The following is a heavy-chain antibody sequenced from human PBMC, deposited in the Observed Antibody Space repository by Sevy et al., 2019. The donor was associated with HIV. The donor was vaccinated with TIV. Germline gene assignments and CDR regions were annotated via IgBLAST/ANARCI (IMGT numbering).Heavy chain of an antibody. CDR2: ISSSSSYI. D-gene: IGHD6-19*01. CDR1: GFTFSSYS. J-gene: IGHJ6*02. CDR3: ARDLRGGQSHYYYYGMDV. V-gene: IGHV3-21*01. Sequence: GGSLRLSCAASGFTFSSYSMNWVRQAPGKGLEWVSSISSSSSYIYYADSVKGRFTISRDNAKNSLYLQMNSLRAEDTAVYYCARDLRGGQSHYYYYGMDVCGQGTTVTVSS.